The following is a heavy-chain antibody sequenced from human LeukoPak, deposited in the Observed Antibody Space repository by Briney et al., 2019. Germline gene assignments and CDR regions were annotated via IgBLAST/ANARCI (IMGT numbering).Heavy chain of an antibody. D-gene: IGHD2-15*01. V-gene: IGHV1-69*13. Sequence: SVKVSCKASGGTFSSYAISWVRQAPGQGLEWMGGIIPIVDTANYAQKFQGRVTITADESTSTAYMELSSLRSEDTAVYYCARGAVVDYYYGMDVWGQGTTVTVSS. CDR3: ARGAVVDYYYGMDV. J-gene: IGHJ6*02. CDR1: GGTFSSYA. CDR2: IIPIVDTA.